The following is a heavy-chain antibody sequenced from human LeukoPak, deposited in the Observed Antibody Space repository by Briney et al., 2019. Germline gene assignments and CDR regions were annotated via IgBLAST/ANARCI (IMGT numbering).Heavy chain of an antibody. CDR1: GFTFSSYA. D-gene: IGHD3-10*01. V-gene: IGHV3-23*01. Sequence: GGSLRVSCAASGFTFSSYAMSWVRQAPGKGLEWVSAIRGSGGSTYYADSVKGRFTISRDNSKNTPYLQMNSLRAEDTAVYYCVGKVTGSGSYYPPDFDYWGQGTLVTVSS. J-gene: IGHJ4*02. CDR2: IRGSGGST. CDR3: VGKVTGSGSYYPPDFDY.